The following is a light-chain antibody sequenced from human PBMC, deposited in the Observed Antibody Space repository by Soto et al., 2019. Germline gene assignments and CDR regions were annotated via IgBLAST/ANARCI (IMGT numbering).Light chain of an antibody. Sequence: QSALTQPASVSGSPGQSITISCTGTSNDVGRYNYVSWYQQHPGKAPKVMIYEVSNRPSGVSDRFSGSKSVNTASLTISGLQPEDEADYYCSSYTSSSTLVFGGGTKLTVL. V-gene: IGLV2-14*01. J-gene: IGLJ3*02. CDR2: EVS. CDR1: SNDVGRYNY. CDR3: SSYTSSSTLV.